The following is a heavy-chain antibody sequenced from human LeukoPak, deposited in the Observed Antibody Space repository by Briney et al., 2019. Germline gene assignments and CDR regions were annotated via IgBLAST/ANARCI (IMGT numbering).Heavy chain of an antibody. V-gene: IGHV3-48*03. CDR3: ARAGPPAFDP. J-gene: IGHJ5*02. CDR1: GFTFTNFE. CDR2: ISYSGSTT. Sequence: GGSLRLSCAASGFTFTNFEMNWVRQAPGKGLEWVSYISYSGSTTSYADSVKGRFTISRDNAKNSLYLQMNSLRAEDTAVYYCARAGPPAFDPWGQGTLVTVSS.